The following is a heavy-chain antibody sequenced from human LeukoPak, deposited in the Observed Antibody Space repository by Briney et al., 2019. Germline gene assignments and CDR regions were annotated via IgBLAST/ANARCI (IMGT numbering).Heavy chain of an antibody. CDR3: ARGSLRYFDWLLSADFDY. CDR2: ISGSGGST. Sequence: GGSLRLSCAASGFTFSSYAMSWVRQAPGKGLEWVSAISGSGGSTYYADSAKGRFTISRDNSKNTLYLQMNSLRAEDTAVYYCARGSLRYFDWLLSADFDYWGQGTLVTVSS. V-gene: IGHV3-23*01. D-gene: IGHD3-9*01. CDR1: GFTFSSYA. J-gene: IGHJ4*02.